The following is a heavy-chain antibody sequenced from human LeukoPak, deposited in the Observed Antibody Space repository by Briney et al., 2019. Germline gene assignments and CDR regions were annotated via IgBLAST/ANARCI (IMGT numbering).Heavy chain of an antibody. CDR1: AFMVSSYE. V-gene: IGHV3-48*03. CDR2: ISTSDSTM. D-gene: IGHD5-12*01. CDR3: ARDLGTHGGYVDP. Sequence: PGGSLRLAFAAAAFMVSSYEIKSGPQAPGKGLEWGSYISTSDSTMYYADSVKGRFTISRDNPRNCLYLQMDILRVEDTGIYYCARDLGTHGGYVDPWGQGTLVTVSS. J-gene: IGHJ5*02.